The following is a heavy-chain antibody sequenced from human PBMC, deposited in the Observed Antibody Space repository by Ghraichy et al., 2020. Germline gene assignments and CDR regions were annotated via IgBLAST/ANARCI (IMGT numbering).Heavy chain of an antibody. CDR3: AKDASYAMDL. J-gene: IGHJ6*02. CDR2: ITGDGSVT. Sequence: GGSLRLSCAASRLSFSRDWMHWVRQAPGKGLVWVAHITGDGSVTAYADSVKGRFTVSRDNTKKTLFLQMNSLRAEDTAVYYCAKDASYAMDLWGQGTTVTVFS. CDR1: RLSFSRDW. V-gene: IGHV3-74*01. D-gene: IGHD2-15*01.